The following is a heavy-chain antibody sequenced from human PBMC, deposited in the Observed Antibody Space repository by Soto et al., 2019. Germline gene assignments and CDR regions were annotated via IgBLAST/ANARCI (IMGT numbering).Heavy chain of an antibody. J-gene: IGHJ1*01. Sequence: LSPTCTVSSGSITSSSYSWGWIRQPPGKGLAWSGRIHYSGRTYYNPAGNGRITIAVETPKSHFSLRVMSVTAADPAVYYFACITGGFSSVAAGGYGYHQYFQHWGQGTLVTVSS. CDR3: ACITGGFSSVAAGGYGYHQYFQH. CDR1: SGSITSSSYS. V-gene: IGHV4-39*02. CDR2: IHYSGRT. D-gene: IGHD5-12*01.